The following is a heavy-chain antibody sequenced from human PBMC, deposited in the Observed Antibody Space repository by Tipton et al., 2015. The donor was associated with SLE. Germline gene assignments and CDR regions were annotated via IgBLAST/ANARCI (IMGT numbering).Heavy chain of an antibody. CDR2: INHSGST. V-gene: IGHV4-34*01. CDR3: ARDQWEVDAFDI. D-gene: IGHD1-26*01. Sequence: LRLSCAVYGGSFSGYYWSWIRQPPGKGLEWIGEINHSGSTNYNPSLKSRVTISVDTSKNQFSLKLSSVTAADTAVYYCARDQWEVDAFDIWGQGTMVTVSS. CDR1: GGSFSGYY. J-gene: IGHJ3*02.